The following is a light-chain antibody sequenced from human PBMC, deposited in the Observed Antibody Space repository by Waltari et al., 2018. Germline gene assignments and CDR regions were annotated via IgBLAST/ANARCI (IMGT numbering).Light chain of an antibody. CDR1: QSITTY. Sequence: DIQMTQSPSSLSASVGERITITCRASQSITTYLNWYQQKPGKAPKLLIYAASSLQSGVPSRFSGSGFGTDFTLTISRLQPEDFATYYCQQSDSNFRTFGQGTKEEIK. CDR2: AAS. J-gene: IGKJ1*01. V-gene: IGKV1-39*01. CDR3: QQSDSNFRT.